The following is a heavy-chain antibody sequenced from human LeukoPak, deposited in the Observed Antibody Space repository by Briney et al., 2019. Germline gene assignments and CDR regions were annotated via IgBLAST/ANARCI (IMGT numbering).Heavy chain of an antibody. V-gene: IGHV3-23*01. Sequence: GGSLRLSCAASGFIFSNYAMSWVRQAPGKGLEWVSDISGSGGSRYYADSVKGRFTISRDNSKNTLYLQMNSLRAEDTAVYYCAKDDWSHEPPQRRRYYYYGMDVWGQGTTVTVSS. CDR3: AKDDWSHEPPQRRRYYYYGMDV. CDR1: GFIFSNYA. CDR2: ISGSGGSR. J-gene: IGHJ6*02. D-gene: IGHD3-9*01.